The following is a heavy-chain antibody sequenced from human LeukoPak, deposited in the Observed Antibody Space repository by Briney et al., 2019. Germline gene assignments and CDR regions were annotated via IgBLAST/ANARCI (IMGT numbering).Heavy chain of an antibody. CDR3: AKGVGGVIQLWFGS. CDR2: ISGSGGST. D-gene: IGHD5-18*01. CDR1: GFTFSNYA. Sequence: PGGSLRLSCAASGFTFSNYAMSWVRQAPGKGLEWVSAISGSGGSTYYADSVKGRFTISRDNSKNTLYLQMNSLRAEDTAVYYCAKGVGGVIQLWFGSWGQGTLVTVSS. V-gene: IGHV3-23*01. J-gene: IGHJ4*02.